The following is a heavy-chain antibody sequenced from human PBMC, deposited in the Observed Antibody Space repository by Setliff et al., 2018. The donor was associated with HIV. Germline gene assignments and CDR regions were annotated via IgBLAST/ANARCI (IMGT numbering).Heavy chain of an antibody. D-gene: IGHD6-13*01. J-gene: IGHJ3*01. Sequence: SETLSLTCAVYGGSFSGYYWSWIRQPPGKGLEWIGNIYYTGITNSNSSLTSRVTISVDTSKNQFSLKLKSVTAGDTAVYYFARDNPGLATALREALDLRGQGTMVTVSS. CDR3: ARDNPGLATALREALDL. CDR2: IYYTGIT. V-gene: IGHV4-59*01. CDR1: GGSFSGYY.